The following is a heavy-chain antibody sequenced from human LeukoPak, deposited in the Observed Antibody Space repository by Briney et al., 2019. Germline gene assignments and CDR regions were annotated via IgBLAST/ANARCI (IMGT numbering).Heavy chain of an antibody. Sequence: PSETLSLTCAVYGGSFTDYYWTWIRQSPENGLEWIGGITHRGSTKYNSSLKSRVTMSVDTSKNQFSLKLTSVTAADTAVYYCARLALHQTPSDSSGWSRVARAYFDSWGQGTLLTVSS. CDR1: GGSFTDYY. V-gene: IGHV4-34*01. CDR2: ITHRGST. CDR3: ARLALHQTPSDSSGWSRVARAYFDS. D-gene: IGHD3-22*01. J-gene: IGHJ4*02.